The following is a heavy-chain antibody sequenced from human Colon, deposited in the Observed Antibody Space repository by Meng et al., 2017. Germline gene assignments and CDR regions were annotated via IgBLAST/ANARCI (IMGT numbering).Heavy chain of an antibody. D-gene: IGHD3-22*01. CDR1: GDSISSGNHY. Sequence: GLPQESGPGLVKPSQTLSLTCTVSGDSISSGNHYWSWSRQHPGKGLEWIGYFYFSGNTYYNPSLKSRVTISVDTSKNQFSLNLRSVTAADTAVYYCARYYYDSSGVTYFDPWGQGTLVTVSS. CDR2: FYFSGNT. J-gene: IGHJ5*02. CDR3: ARYYYDSSGVTYFDP. V-gene: IGHV4-31*03.